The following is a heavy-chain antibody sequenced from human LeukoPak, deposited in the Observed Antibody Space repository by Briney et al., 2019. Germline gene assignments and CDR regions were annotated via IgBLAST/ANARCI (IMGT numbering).Heavy chain of an antibody. V-gene: IGHV4-61*02. CDR1: GDSIRSGTYY. Sequence: PSQTLSLTCSVSGDSIRSGTYYWSWIRQLAGKGLEWIGRIYTSGSTSYNPSLKSRVTISVDTSKNQFSLKLTSVTAADTAVYYCARGGGATRIDYWGQGTLVTVSS. J-gene: IGHJ4*02. CDR2: IYTSGST. D-gene: IGHD5-12*01. CDR3: ARGGGATRIDY.